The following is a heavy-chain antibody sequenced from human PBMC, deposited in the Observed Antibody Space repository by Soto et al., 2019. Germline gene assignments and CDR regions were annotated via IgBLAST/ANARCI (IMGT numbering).Heavy chain of an antibody. Sequence: ASVKVSCKTSGYTFTMNGISCVLQSPGQGLEWMGWISPKSGSIKYAQKFQGRVIMTTDTSTSTAYMELRSLRSDDTAVYYCVKDRDSNSWPSRDVWGPGTTVTVSS. CDR3: VKDRDSNSWPSRDV. D-gene: IGHD3-22*01. CDR1: GYTFTMNG. V-gene: IGHV1-18*01. J-gene: IGHJ6*02. CDR2: ISPKSGSI.